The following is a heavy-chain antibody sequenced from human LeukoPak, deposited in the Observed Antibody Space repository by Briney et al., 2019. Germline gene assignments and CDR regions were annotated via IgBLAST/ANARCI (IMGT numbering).Heavy chain of an antibody. V-gene: IGHV4-59*01. J-gene: IGHJ4*02. D-gene: IGHD3-22*01. CDR3: ARDYDSSGNFDY. CDR1: GGSISSYY. CDR2: IYYSGST. Sequence: SETLSLTCTVSGGSISSYYWSWIRQPPGKGLEWIGYIYYSGSTNYNPSLKSRVTISVDTSKNQFSLKLSSVTAADTAVYYCARDYDSSGNFDYWGQGTLVTVSS.